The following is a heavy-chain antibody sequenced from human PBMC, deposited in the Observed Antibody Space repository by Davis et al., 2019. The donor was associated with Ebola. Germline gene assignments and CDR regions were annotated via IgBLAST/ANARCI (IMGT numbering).Heavy chain of an antibody. D-gene: IGHD1-7*01. Sequence: GGSLRLSCAASGFTFSSYSMNWVRQAPGKGLEWVSYISSSSSTIYYADSVKGRFTISRDNSKNTLYLQMNSLRAEDTAVYYCAGNYRYYYYGMDVWGQGTTVTVSS. CDR1: GFTFSSYS. V-gene: IGHV3-48*01. J-gene: IGHJ6*02. CDR3: AGNYRYYYYGMDV. CDR2: ISSSSSTI.